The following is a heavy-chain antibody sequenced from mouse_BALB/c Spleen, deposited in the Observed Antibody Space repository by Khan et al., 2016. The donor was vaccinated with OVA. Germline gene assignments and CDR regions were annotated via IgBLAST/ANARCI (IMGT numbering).Heavy chain of an antibody. CDR2: INSNGGST. V-gene: IGHV5-6-3*01. J-gene: IGHJ2*01. CDR1: GFTFSSYG. Sequence: EVQVVESGGGLVQPGGSLKLSCAASGFTFSSYGMSWVRQTPDKRLELVATINSNGGSTYYPASVKGRFTISRDNAKNTLYLQMSSLKSEDTAMYYCARMARTINWGQGTTLTVSS. CDR3: ARMARTIN.